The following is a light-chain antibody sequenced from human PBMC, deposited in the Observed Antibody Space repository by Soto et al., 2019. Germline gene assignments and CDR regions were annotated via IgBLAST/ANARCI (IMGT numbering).Light chain of an antibody. CDR1: QRVSNN. CDR2: GAS. V-gene: IGKV3-15*01. CDR3: QQYNSWPLT. Sequence: EIVMTQSPATLSVSPGERATLSCRASQRVSNNLAWYQHKPGQAPRLLIYGASTRATDIPAKFSGSGSGTEFSLTISSLQSEDFALYYCQQYNSWPLTFGGGTKV. J-gene: IGKJ4*01.